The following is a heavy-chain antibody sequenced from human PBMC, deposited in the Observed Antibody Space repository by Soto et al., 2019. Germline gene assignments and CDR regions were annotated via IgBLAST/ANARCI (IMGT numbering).Heavy chain of an antibody. CDR2: INGDGSTT. CDR3: ARPSYDGSGTPFDH. D-gene: IGHD3-22*01. Sequence: EVQLVESGGALVQPGGSLRLSCAASGFTFSSYWMHWVRQAPGKGLVWVSRINGDGSTTTYADSVKGRFIISRDNAKNMLYLQMNSLTAEDTGVYYCARPSYDGSGTPFDHWGQGTLFTVSS. CDR1: GFTFSSYW. J-gene: IGHJ4*02. V-gene: IGHV3-74*01.